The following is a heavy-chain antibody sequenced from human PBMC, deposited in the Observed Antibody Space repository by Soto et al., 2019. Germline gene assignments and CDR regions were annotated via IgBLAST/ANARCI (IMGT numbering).Heavy chain of an antibody. CDR2: ISGSGGST. J-gene: IGHJ5*02. V-gene: IGHV3-23*01. CDR1: GFTFSSYA. Sequence: EVQLLESGGGLVQPGGSLRLSCAASGFTFSSYAMSWVRQAPGKGLEWVSAISGSGGSTYYADSVKGRFTISRDNSKNTLYLQMNSLRAEDTAVYYCAKDRHYYGSGSYSGWFDPWGQGTLVTVSS. CDR3: AKDRHYYGSGSYSGWFDP. D-gene: IGHD3-10*01.